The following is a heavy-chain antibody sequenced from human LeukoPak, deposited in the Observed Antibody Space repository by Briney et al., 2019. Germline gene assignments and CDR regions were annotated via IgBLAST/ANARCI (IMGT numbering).Heavy chain of an antibody. CDR2: IRYDGSNK. CDR3: AKAGPYYYDSSGSIDY. J-gene: IGHJ4*02. CDR1: GFTFSNYG. V-gene: IGHV3-30*02. Sequence: GGSLRLSCAASGFTFSNYGMHWVRQAPGKGLEWVVFIRYDGSNKYYADSVKGRFTISRDNSKNTLYLQMNSLRAEDTSVYYCAKAGPYYYDSSGSIDYWGQGTLVSVSS. D-gene: IGHD3-22*01.